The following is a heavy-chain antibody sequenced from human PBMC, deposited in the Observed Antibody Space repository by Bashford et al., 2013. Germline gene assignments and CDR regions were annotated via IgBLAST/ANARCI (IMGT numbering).Heavy chain of an antibody. CDR2: ISWNSGNI. D-gene: IGHD6-13*01. V-gene: IGHV3-9*01. CDR1: GFTFDDYA. Sequence: SLRLSCTASGFTFDDYAMHWVRQAPGKGLEWVSGISWNSGNIGYADSVKGRFTISRDNAKNSLYLQMSSLRPDDTALYFCDKRSAAAGYEYFQHVGPGHPGPPSPQ. J-gene: IGHJ1*01. CDR3: DKRSAAAGYEYFQH.